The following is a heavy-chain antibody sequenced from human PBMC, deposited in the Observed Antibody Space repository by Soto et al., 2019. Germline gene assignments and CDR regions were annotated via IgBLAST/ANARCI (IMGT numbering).Heavy chain of an antibody. V-gene: IGHV3-23*01. D-gene: IGHD1-26*01. CDR1: GFTFSNYA. Sequence: VGSLRLSCAASGFTFSNYAISWVRQAPGKGLEWVSSISGSGGSTYYADSVKGRFTISRDNSKNTLSLQMNSLRAEDTAVYYCATYSGNYERYGVYYGMDVWGQGTTVTVSS. J-gene: IGHJ6*02. CDR2: ISGSGGST. CDR3: ATYSGNYERYGVYYGMDV.